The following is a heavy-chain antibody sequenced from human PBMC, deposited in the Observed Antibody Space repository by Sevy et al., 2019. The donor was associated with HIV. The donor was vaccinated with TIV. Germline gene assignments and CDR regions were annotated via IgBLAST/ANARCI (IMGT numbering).Heavy chain of an antibody. CDR2: IYYSGST. J-gene: IGHJ5*02. CDR1: GGSISSYY. CDR3: ARALPITFGGVIRWFDP. Sequence: SETLSLTCTVSGGSISSYYWSWIRQPPGKGLEWIGYIYYSGSTNYNPSLKSRVTISVDTSKNQFSLKLSSVTAADTAVYYCARALPITFGGVIRWFDPWGQGTPVTVSS. V-gene: IGHV4-59*01. D-gene: IGHD3-16*01.